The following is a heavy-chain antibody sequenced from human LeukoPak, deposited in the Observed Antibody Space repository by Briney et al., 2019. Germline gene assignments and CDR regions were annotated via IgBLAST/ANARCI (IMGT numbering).Heavy chain of an antibody. V-gene: IGHV3-66*01. J-gene: IGHJ4*02. CDR3: ARVQGSGLFRWY. D-gene: IGHD2-15*01. Sequence: PGGSLRLSCAASGFTVSSKYMCWVRQAPGKGLEWVSVIYSDSSTYYADSVKGRFTISRDISKNTLYLQMSSLRAEDTGLYYCARVQGSGLFRWYWGQGTLVTVSS. CDR2: IYSDSST. CDR1: GFTVSSKY.